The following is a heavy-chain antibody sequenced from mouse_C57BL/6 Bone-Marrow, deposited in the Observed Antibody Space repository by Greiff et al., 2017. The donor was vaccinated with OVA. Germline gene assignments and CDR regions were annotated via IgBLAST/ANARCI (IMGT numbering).Heavy chain of an antibody. D-gene: IGHD3-2*02. CDR2: IDPSDSYT. Sequence: QVHVKQSGAELVKPGASVKLSCKASGYTFTSYWMQWVKQRPGQGLEWIGEIDPSDSYTNYNQKFQGKATLTVDTSSSTAYMQLSSLTSEDSAVYYCARDSSGYIYYAMDYWGQGTSVTVSS. J-gene: IGHJ4*01. V-gene: IGHV1-50*01. CDR1: GYTFTSYW. CDR3: ARDSSGYIYYAMDY.